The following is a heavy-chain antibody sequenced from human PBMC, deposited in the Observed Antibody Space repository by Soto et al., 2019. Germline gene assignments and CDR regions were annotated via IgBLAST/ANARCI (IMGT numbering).Heavy chain of an antibody. CDR2: IFSNDEK. J-gene: IGHJ4*02. CDR3: ARIVVQHDVFTGTNILFDD. CDR1: GFSLSNPRMG. V-gene: IGHV2-26*01. Sequence: SGPTLVNPTETLTLTCTVSGFSLSNPRMGVNWIRQPPGKALEWLAHIFSNDEKSYNTSLKTRLTISKDTSKSQVVLAMTNVDPLDTGTYYCARIVVQHDVFTGTNILFDDWGQGALVTVSS. D-gene: IGHD3-9*01.